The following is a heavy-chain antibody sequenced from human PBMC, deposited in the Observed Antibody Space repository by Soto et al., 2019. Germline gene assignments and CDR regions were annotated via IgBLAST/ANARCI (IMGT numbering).Heavy chain of an antibody. CDR1: GFTFSSYA. J-gene: IGHJ5*02. V-gene: IGHV3-23*01. D-gene: IGHD6-19*01. CDR2: ISGSGGVT. Sequence: EVQLLESGGALVQPGGSLRLSCAASGFTFSSYAMSWVRQAPGKGLEWVSAISGSGGVTYYVDSVKGRFTISRDNSKNTLFLQMHSLRAEDTAVYYCAKDASGWYIRWLDPWGQGTLVTVSS. CDR3: AKDASGWYIRWLDP.